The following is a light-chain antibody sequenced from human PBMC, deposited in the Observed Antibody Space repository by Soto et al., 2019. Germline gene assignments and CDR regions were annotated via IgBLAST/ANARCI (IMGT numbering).Light chain of an antibody. Sequence: QSALTQPRSVSGSPGQSVTIFCNGSSSDVGGSKFVSWYQQHPVKAPKLVIYDVTKRPSGVPDRFSGSKSGNTASLTISGLQADDEADYYCCSYAGNSLWVFGGGTKLTVL. J-gene: IGLJ3*02. CDR2: DVT. CDR3: CSYAGNSLWV. CDR1: SSDVGGSKF. V-gene: IGLV2-11*01.